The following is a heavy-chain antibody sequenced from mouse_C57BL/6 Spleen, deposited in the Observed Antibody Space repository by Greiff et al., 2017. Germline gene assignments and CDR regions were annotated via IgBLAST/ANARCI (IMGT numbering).Heavy chain of an antibody. CDR3: SLTGEGAFAY. Sequence: QVQLQQSGAELVRPGASVKLSCKASGYTFTDYYINWVKQRPGQGLEWIARIYPGSGNTYYNEKFKGKATLTAEKSSSTAYMQLSSLTSEDSAVYFCSLTGEGAFAYWGQGTLVTVSA. CDR1: GYTFTDYY. D-gene: IGHD4-1*01. V-gene: IGHV1-76*01. CDR2: IYPGSGNT. J-gene: IGHJ3*01.